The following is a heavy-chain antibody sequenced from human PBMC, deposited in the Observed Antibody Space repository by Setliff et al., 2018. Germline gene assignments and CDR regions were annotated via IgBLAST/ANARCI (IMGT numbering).Heavy chain of an antibody. CDR2: IWNDGSTK. Sequence: PGGSLRLSCAASGFRFNGHGMHWVRQAPGKGLEWVALIWNDGSTKFYGDSVKGRFTISRDNSKNTLYLQMDTLRAEDTAVYYCARNWATAQHYYYGMDVWGQGTTVTVSS. V-gene: IGHV3-33*08. CDR3: ARNWATAQHYYYGMDV. J-gene: IGHJ6*02. CDR1: GFRFNGHG. D-gene: IGHD2-21*02.